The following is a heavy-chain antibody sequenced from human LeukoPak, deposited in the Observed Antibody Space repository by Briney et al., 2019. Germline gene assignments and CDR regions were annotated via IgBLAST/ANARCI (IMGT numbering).Heavy chain of an antibody. J-gene: IGHJ3*02. Sequence: ASVKVSCKASGYTFTSYDINWVRQATGQGLEWMGWMNPNSGNTGYAQKFQDRVTMTRNTSISTAYMELSSLRSEDTAVYYCATDFWSGYYYPTGFGADAFDIWGQGTMVTVSS. CDR1: GYTFTSYD. CDR2: MNPNSGNT. CDR3: ATDFWSGYYYPTGFGADAFDI. V-gene: IGHV1-8*01. D-gene: IGHD3-3*01.